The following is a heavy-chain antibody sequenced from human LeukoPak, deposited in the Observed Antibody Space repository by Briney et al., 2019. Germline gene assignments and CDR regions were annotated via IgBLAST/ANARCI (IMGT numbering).Heavy chain of an antibody. V-gene: IGHV3-48*03. D-gene: IGHD5-12*01. Sequence: GGSLRLSCAASGFTFSTYELNWVRQAPGKGLEWVSYISSSGSAIYYADSVKGRFSISRDNAKNSLYLQMNSLRAEDTAVYYCARAATDIVATRGINYFDYWGQGTLVTVSS. J-gene: IGHJ4*02. CDR1: GFTFSTYE. CDR2: ISSSGSAI. CDR3: ARAATDIVATRGINYFDY.